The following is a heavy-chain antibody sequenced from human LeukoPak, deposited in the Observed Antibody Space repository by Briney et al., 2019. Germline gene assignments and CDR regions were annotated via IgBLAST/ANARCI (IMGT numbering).Heavy chain of an antibody. CDR2: ISGSGGST. V-gene: IGHV3-23*01. CDR3: VKRSGLYFDY. D-gene: IGHD1-26*01. CDR1: GFTFSSYA. J-gene: IGHJ4*02. Sequence: PGGSLRLSCAASGFTFSSYAINWVRQAPGKGLEWISVISGSGGSTYYSDSVKGRFTISRDNSKNTVDLQMSSLRAEDTAVYYCVKRSGLYFDYWGQGTLVTVSS.